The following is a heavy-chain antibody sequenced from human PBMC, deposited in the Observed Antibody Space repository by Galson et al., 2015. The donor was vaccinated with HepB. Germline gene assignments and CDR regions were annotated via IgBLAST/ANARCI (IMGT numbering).Heavy chain of an antibody. CDR1: GLTFSSWS. CDR2: ISSTSGHI. V-gene: IGHV3-48*01. CDR3: ARVKYCSEGGCFPSDY. J-gene: IGHJ4*02. D-gene: IGHD2-15*01. Sequence: SLRLSCAVSGLTFSSWSMTWVRQAPGKGLEWIAYISSTSGHIYYADSVKGRFTVSRDNAKNSLYLQMNSLRAEDTALYYCARVKYCSEGGCFPSDYWGQGTLVTVSS.